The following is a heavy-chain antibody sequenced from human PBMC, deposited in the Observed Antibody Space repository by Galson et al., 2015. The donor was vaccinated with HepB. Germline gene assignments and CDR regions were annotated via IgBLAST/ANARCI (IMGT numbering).Heavy chain of an antibody. J-gene: IGHJ4*02. Sequence: SLRLSCAASGFTFSSYAMSWVRQAPGKGLEWVSGISGSGGSTYYADSVKGRFTISRDNSKNTLYLQMNSLRAEDTAVYYCAKNEYGSSSPIDYWGQETLVTVSS. V-gene: IGHV3-23*01. CDR1: GFTFSSYA. D-gene: IGHD6-6*01. CDR3: AKNEYGSSSPIDY. CDR2: ISGSGGST.